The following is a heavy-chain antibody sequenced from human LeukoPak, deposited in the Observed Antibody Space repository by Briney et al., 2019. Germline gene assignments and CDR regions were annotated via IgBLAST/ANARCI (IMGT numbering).Heavy chain of an antibody. V-gene: IGHV3-48*01. CDR2: ISSSSSTI. CDR3: ARENFADLFDF. Sequence: GGSLRLSCAASGFTFSNYNTNWVRQAPGKGLECIAYISSSSSTIYYADSVKGRFTISRDNAKNSLFLHMNSLRAEDTALYYCARENFADLFDFWGQGALVTVSS. CDR1: GFTFSNYN. J-gene: IGHJ4*02. D-gene: IGHD1-7*01.